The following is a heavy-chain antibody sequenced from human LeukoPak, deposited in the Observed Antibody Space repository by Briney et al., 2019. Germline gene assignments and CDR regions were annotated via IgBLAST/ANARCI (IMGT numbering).Heavy chain of an antibody. V-gene: IGHV1-46*01. CDR1: GYTFTSYY. CDR2: INPSGSST. Sequence: ASVKVSCKASGYTFTSYYMHWVRQALGQGLEWMGLINPSGSSTSYAQKFQGRLSLTRDMSTSTDYMELSSLRSEDTAVYYCARDISVGDTAWWFDPWGQGTLVTVSS. J-gene: IGHJ5*02. CDR3: ARDISVGDTAWWFDP. D-gene: IGHD1-26*01.